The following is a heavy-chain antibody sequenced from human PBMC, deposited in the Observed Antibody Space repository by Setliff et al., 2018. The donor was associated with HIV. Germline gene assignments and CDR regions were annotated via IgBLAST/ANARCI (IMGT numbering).Heavy chain of an antibody. D-gene: IGHD1-26*01. CDR3: ARDAGYKGAADY. CDR2: ASYSRST. V-gene: IGHV4-31*03. CDR1: GGSFTTEGYY. J-gene: IGHJ4*02. Sequence: TSETLSLTCTVSGGSFTTEGYYWSWIRQHPGKGLEWIGYASYSRSTYYNPSLKNRLTISIGTSENQFSLKLTSVTAADTAVYYCARDAGYKGAADYWGQGTLVTVSS.